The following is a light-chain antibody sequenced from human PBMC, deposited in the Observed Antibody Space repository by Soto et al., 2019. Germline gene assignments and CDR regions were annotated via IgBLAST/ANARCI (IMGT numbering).Light chain of an antibody. CDR1: QSISNW. CDR2: QAS. J-gene: IGKJ1*01. Sequence: DIQMTQSPSTLSASIGDRVTISCRASQSISNWLAWYQQKPGKAPKLLISQASNLESGVPSRFSGSGSGTEFTLTISSLQPDYFATFYCQQYDTYSTFGQGTKVEIK. CDR3: QQYDTYST. V-gene: IGKV1-5*03.